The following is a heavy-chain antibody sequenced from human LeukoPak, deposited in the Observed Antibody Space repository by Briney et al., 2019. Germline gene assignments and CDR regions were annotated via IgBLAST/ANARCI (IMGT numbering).Heavy chain of an antibody. D-gene: IGHD3-3*01. CDR1: GYTFTGYY. CDR2: INPNSGGT. J-gene: IGHJ5*02. Sequence: ASVKVSCKASGYTFTGYYMHWVRQAPGQGLEWMGWINPNSGGTNYAQKFQGRVTMTRDTSISTAYMELSRLRSDDTAVYYCARDTTYYDFWSGSPLPWFDPWGQGTLVTVSS. CDR3: ARDTTYYDFWSGSPLPWFDP. V-gene: IGHV1-2*02.